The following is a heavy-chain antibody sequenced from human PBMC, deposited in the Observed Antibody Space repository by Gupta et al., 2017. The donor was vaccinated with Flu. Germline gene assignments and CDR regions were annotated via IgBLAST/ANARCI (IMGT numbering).Heavy chain of an antibody. D-gene: IGHD6-6*01. CDR2: ISDNSVYT. CDR3: VKGSSSARPYYFDY. CDR1: GCTFRSYT. J-gene: IGHJ4*02. Sequence: EVQLLESGGDSVQPGGSLRLSGAASGCTFRSYTMSWVRQAPGKGLEWVSAISDNSVYTYYADSVTGRFTISRDNSKNTLFLQLNSLRAEDTAVYYCVKGSSSARPYYFDYWGQGTLVTVSS. V-gene: IGHV3-23*01.